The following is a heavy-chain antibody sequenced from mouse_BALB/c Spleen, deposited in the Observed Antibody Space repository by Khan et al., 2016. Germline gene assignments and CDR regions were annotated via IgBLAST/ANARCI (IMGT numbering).Heavy chain of an antibody. CDR1: GYTFTSYT. CDR2: IIPSSGYA. J-gene: IGHJ2*01. D-gene: IGHD1-2*01. CDR3: TREVIITAVFGY. V-gene: IGHV1-4*02. Sequence: QVRLQQSAVELAGPGASVKMSCRASGYTFTSYTLHWITQRPGQGLEWIGYIIPSSGYADYNQNFKDRTTLTADKSSNTAYMQLNSLTSEDSAIYYCTREVIITAVFGYGGQGTTLTVSS.